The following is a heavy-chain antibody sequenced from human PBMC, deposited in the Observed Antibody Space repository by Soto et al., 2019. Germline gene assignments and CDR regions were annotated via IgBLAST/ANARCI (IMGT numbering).Heavy chain of an antibody. CDR3: ARDAANPGD. CDR2: ISSSSTI. J-gene: IGHJ4*02. CDR1: GFTFSSYS. V-gene: IGHV3-48*02. D-gene: IGHD3-10*01. Sequence: EVQLVESGGGLVQPGGSLRLSCAASGFTFSSYSMNWVRQAPGKGLEWVSYISSSSTIYYADSVKGRFSISRDNAKNSLYLQMNSLRDEDTAVYYCARDAANPGDWGQGTLVTVSS.